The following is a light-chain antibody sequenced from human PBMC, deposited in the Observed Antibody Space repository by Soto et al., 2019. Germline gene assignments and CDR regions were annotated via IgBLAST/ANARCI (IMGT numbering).Light chain of an antibody. Sequence: QSALTQPASVSGSPGQSITISCTGTSSDVGGYNYVSWYQQHPGKAPKLMIYDVSNRPSGVSNRFSGSKSGNTASLTISGLQAEDEADYYCSSYTSSSTCDVFGTGTKVTVL. V-gene: IGLV2-14*01. CDR2: DVS. CDR1: SSDVGGYNY. J-gene: IGLJ1*01. CDR3: SSYTSSSTCDV.